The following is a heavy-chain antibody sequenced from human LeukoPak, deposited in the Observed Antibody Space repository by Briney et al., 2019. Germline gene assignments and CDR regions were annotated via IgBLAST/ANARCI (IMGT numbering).Heavy chain of an antibody. D-gene: IGHD2-15*01. CDR2: IWYDGSNK. J-gene: IGHJ6*04. CDR1: GFTFSSYG. Sequence: GGSLRLPCAASGFTFSSYGMHWVRQAPGKGLEWVAVIWYDGSNKYYADSVKGRFTISRDNSKNTLYLQMNSLRAEDTAVYYCARVPILYYYYGMDVWGKGTTVTVSS. V-gene: IGHV3-33*01. CDR3: ARVPILYYYYGMDV.